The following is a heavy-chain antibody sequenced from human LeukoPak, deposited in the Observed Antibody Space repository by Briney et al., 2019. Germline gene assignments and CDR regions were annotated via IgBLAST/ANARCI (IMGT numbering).Heavy chain of an antibody. J-gene: IGHJ6*03. V-gene: IGHV3-21*01. CDR3: ARDPYSGTYGDTYYYYMDV. Sequence: GGSLRLSCAASGFSLSSYNMHWVRQTPGKGLEWVSSITSSSTYTFYADSVKGRFTISRDNARNSLYLQMNNLRAEDTAVYYCARDPYSGTYGDTYYYYMDVWGKGTTVTISS. CDR2: ITSSSTYT. D-gene: IGHD1-26*01. CDR1: GFSLSSYN.